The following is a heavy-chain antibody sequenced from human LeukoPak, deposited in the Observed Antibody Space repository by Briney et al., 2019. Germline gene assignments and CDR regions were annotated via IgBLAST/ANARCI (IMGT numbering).Heavy chain of an antibody. CDR1: GGSISSYY. V-gene: IGHV4-59*01. D-gene: IGHD3-22*01. CDR2: IYYSGST. Sequence: SETLSLTCTVSGGSISSYYWSWIRQPPGKGLEWIGYIYYSGSTSYNPSLKSRVTISVDTSKNQFSLKLSSVTAADTAVYYCAGATDYYDSSGPRRYFDLWGRGTLVTVSS. CDR3: AGATDYYDSSGPRRYFDL. J-gene: IGHJ2*01.